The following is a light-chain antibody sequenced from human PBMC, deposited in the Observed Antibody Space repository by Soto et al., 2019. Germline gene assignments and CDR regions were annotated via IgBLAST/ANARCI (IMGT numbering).Light chain of an antibody. J-gene: IGLJ3*02. CDR2: EVT. Sequence: QSVLTQPASVSGSPGQSITISCTGTNSDIGGYNYVSWYQQHPGKVPKLMIYEVTNRPSGVSNRFSGSKSGNTASLTISGLQTEDEGGYYCSSYTSSSRLAVFGGGTKLTVL. CDR1: NSDIGGYNY. CDR3: SSYTSSSRLAV. V-gene: IGLV2-14*01.